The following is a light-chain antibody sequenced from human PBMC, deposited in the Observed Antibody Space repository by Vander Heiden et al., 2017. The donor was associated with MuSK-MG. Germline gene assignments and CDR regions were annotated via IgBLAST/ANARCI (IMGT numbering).Light chain of an antibody. Sequence: QPVLTQSPYASASLGAPVKLTRTLSSGPTRHAIAWPQQQPEKGPRYLMELNSDGSHGKGDGVPDRFSGSSSGTERYLTISSLQSEDEADYYCQTWGTVVQGLFGGGTKLTVL. J-gene: IGLJ2*01. CDR2: LNSDGSH. V-gene: IGLV4-69*01. CDR1: SGPTRHA. CDR3: QTWGTVVQGL.